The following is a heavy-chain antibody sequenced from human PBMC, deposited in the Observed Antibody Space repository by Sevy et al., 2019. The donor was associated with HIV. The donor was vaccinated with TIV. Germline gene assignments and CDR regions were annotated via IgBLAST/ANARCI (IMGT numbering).Heavy chain of an antibody. CDR2: LSYEGTET. CDR3: ARDGGYSIKWYPLY. CDR1: GFAFRSHA. J-gene: IGHJ4*01. V-gene: IGHV3-30-3*01. D-gene: IGHD1-26*01. Sequence: GGSLRLSCAASGFAFRSHAMHWVRRAPGKGLEWVATLSYEGTETFYAASVEGRFTISRDNSKNMLSLQINSLRPEDTAVYYCARDGGYSIKWYPLYWGHGTLVTVSS.